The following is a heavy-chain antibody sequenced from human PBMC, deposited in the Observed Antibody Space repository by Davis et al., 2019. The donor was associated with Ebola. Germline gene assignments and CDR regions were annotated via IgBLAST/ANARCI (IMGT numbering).Heavy chain of an antibody. J-gene: IGHJ5*02. CDR2: IKSKTDGGST. V-gene: IGHV3-15*01. Sequence: PGGSLRLSCAASGFTFSDFHMSWVRQTPGKGLEWVGRIKSKTDGGSTDYAAPVKGRFSISRDDSKNTLYLQMSSLKTDDTAVYYCTTDWGYFAPWGQGTLVTVSS. D-gene: IGHD3-16*01. CDR3: TTDWGYFAP. CDR1: GFTFSDFH.